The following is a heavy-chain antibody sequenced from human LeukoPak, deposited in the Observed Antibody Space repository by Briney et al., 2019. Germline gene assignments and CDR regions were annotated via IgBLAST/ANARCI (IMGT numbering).Heavy chain of an antibody. CDR2: IIGSGTNT. CDR1: GFTFSSYA. Sequence: PGGALRLSCAASGFTFSSYAMTWVRQAPGKGLEWVSGIIGSGTNTYYADSVKGRFTISRDNSKNTLYLQMNSLRAEDTAAYYCAKGTYDSRGHFDYWGQGTLVSVFS. V-gene: IGHV3-23*01. CDR3: AKGTYDSRGHFDY. J-gene: IGHJ4*02. D-gene: IGHD3-22*01.